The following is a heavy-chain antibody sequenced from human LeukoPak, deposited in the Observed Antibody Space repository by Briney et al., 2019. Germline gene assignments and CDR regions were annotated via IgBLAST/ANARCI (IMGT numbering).Heavy chain of an antibody. Sequence: GGSLRLSCVASGFTFTGPSMHWVRQAPGKGLEWVAVVGNDEKTIFYADSVKGRFTISRDNSKNTLYLQMNDLRDEDTAVYYCAKERQVGGTPFDYWGQGSLVTVSS. D-gene: IGHD1-26*01. CDR1: GFTFTGPS. CDR2: VGNDEKTI. V-gene: IGHV3-30*04. CDR3: AKERQVGGTPFDY. J-gene: IGHJ4*02.